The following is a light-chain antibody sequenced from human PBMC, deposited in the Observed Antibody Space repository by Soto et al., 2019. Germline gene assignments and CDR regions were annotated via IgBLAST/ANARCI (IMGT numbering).Light chain of an antibody. V-gene: IGKV1-5*01. CDR1: QSISSW. CDR2: AAS. J-gene: IGKJ5*01. CDR3: QQLNSYPRT. Sequence: DIQMTQSPSPLPAFVGDTVTVTCRASQSISSWLAWYQQKPGKAPKLLIYAASTLQSGVPSRFSGSRSGTEFTLTISSLQPEDFATYYCQQLNSYPRTFGQGTRL.